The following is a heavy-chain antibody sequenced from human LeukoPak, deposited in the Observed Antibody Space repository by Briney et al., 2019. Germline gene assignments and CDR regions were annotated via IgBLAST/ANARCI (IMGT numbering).Heavy chain of an antibody. CDR2: ISYDGSNK. CDR3: ARVPGYYYYYMDV. CDR1: GFTFSSYA. J-gene: IGHJ6*03. D-gene: IGHD1-14*01. Sequence: PGRSLRLSCAASGFTFSSYAMRWVRQAPGKGLEWVAVISYDGSNKYYADSVKGRFTISRDNSKNTLYLQMNSLRAEDTAVYYCARVPGYYYYYMDVWGKGTTVTVSS. V-gene: IGHV3-30*07.